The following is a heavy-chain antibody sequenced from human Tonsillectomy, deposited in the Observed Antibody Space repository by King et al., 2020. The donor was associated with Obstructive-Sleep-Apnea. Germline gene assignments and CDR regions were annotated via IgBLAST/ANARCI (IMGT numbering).Heavy chain of an antibody. Sequence: VQLVESGGGLVQPGGSLRLSCSASGFTFSSYAMHWVRQTPGKGLEYVSAISSNGGSTYYADSVKGRFTISRDNSKNTLYLQMSSLRAEDTAVYYCVKDVADWYFDLWGRGTLVTVSS. J-gene: IGHJ2*01. CDR3: VKDVADWYFDL. V-gene: IGHV3-64D*09. CDR2: ISSNGGST. CDR1: GFTFSSYA. D-gene: IGHD2-15*01.